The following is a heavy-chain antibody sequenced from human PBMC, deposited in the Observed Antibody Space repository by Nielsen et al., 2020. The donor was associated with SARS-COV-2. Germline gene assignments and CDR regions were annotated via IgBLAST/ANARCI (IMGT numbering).Heavy chain of an antibody. Sequence: GESLKISCAASGFNFNSYWMHWVRQAPGKGLVWVSHINPDESKTTYADSVKGRFTISRDNAKNTLYLQMNGLRAEDTAVYYCARLWDDGYYFDTGPYDYWGQGTLVTVSS. CDR2: INPDESKT. CDR1: GFNFNSYW. V-gene: IGHV3-74*03. CDR3: ARLWDDGYYFDTGPYDY. D-gene: IGHD3-22*01. J-gene: IGHJ4*02.